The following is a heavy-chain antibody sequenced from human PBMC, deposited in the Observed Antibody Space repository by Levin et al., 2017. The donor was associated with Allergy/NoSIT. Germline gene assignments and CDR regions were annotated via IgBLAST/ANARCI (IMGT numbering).Heavy chain of an antibody. CDR3: ARDYGGNIAAAGTVSSRGSVLAFDI. CDR2: IYHSGST. J-gene: IGHJ3*02. D-gene: IGHD6-13*01. V-gene: IGHV4-4*02. Sequence: GSLRLSCAVSGGSISSSNWWSWVRQPPGKGLEWIGEIYHSGSTNYNPSLKSRVTISVDKSKNQFSLKLSSVTAADTAVYYCARDYGGNIAAAGTVSSRGSVLAFDIWGQGTMVTVSS. CDR1: GGSISSSNW.